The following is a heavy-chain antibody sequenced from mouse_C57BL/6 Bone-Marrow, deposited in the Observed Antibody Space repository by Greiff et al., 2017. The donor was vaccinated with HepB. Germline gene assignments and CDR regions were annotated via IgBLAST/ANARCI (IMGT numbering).Heavy chain of an antibody. V-gene: IGHV1-82*01. CDR1: GYAFSSSW. CDR3: ARDYYGSSLFAY. CDR2: IYPGDGDT. D-gene: IGHD1-1*01. J-gene: IGHJ3*01. Sequence: VKLQESGPELVKPGASVKISCKASGYAFSSSWMNWVKQRPGKGLEWIGRIYPGDGDTNYNGKFKGKATLTADKSSSTAYMQLSSLTSEDSAVYFCARDYYGSSLFAYWGQGTLVTVSA.